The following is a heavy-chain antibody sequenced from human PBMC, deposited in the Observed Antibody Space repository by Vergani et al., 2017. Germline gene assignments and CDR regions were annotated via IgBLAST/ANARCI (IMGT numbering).Heavy chain of an antibody. Sequence: QVQLVQSGAEVKKPGSSVKVSCKASGGTFSSYAISWVRQAPGQGLEWMGGIIPIFGTANYAQKFKGRVTLTADESTSTAYMELSSLRAEDTAVYYCARGFRGMYQLLYFDYWGQGTLVTVSS. CDR2: IIPIFGTA. CDR1: GGTFSSYA. V-gene: IGHV1-69*13. J-gene: IGHJ4*02. D-gene: IGHD2-2*01. CDR3: ARGFRGMYQLLYFDY.